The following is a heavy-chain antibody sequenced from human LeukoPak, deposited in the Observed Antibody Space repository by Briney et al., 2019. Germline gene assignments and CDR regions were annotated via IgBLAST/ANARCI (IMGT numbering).Heavy chain of an antibody. V-gene: IGHV3-7*01. CDR2: IKQDGSEK. J-gene: IGHJ3*02. D-gene: IGHD2-8*02. Sequence: PGGSLRLSCAASGFTFSSYWMSWVRQAPGKGLEWVANIKQDGSEKYYVDSVKGRFTISRDNARKSLYLQMNSLRAEDTAVYYCARDSTGQSDNFDIWGQGTMVTVSS. CDR3: ARDSTGQSDNFDI. CDR1: GFTFSSYW.